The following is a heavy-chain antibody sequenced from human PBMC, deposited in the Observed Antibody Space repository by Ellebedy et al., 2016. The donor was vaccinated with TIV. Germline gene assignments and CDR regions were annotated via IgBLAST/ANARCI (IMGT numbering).Heavy chain of an antibody. D-gene: IGHD1-14*01. J-gene: IGHJ2*01. CDR3: VRGGAAPHNRYFDF. CDR1: GFTFRIYD. CDR2: FGSGGDA. V-gene: IGHV3-13*01. Sequence: GESLKISCAASGFTFRIYDMHWVRQSTGKGLEWVSAFGSGGDAYYPASAKDRFITFRENAKKSAYLQMNSLRVGDTAVYYCVRGGAAPHNRYFDFWGRGTLVTVSS.